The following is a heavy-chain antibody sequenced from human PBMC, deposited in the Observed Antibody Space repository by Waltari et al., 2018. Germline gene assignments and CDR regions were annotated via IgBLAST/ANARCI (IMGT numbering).Heavy chain of an antibody. D-gene: IGHD6-19*01. J-gene: IGHJ4*02. Sequence: QVQLQESGPGLVKPSETLSLTCAVSGYSISSGYYWGWIRQPPGKGLEWIGSISHSGGTYYNPSLKSRVTISVDTSKNQCSLKLSSVTAADTAVYYCARQSVAGTGYWGQGTLVTVSS. CDR3: ARQSVAGTGY. V-gene: IGHV4-38-2*01. CDR1: GYSISSGYY. CDR2: ISHSGGT.